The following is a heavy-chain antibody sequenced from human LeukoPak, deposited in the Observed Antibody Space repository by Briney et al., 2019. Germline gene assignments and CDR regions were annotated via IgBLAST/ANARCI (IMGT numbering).Heavy chain of an antibody. D-gene: IGHD3-16*02. CDR2: MNPNSGNT. Sequence: ASVTVSCTASGYTFTSYDINWVRRATGQGLEWMGWMNPNSGNTGYAQKFQGRVTMTRNTSISTAYMELSSLRSEDTAVYYCASGIALHDAFDIWGQGTMVTVSS. J-gene: IGHJ3*02. CDR3: ASGIALHDAFDI. CDR1: GYTFTSYD. V-gene: IGHV1-8*01.